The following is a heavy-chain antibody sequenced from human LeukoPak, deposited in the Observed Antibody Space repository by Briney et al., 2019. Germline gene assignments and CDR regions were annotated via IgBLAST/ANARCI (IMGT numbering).Heavy chain of an antibody. CDR3: AKVPYSDYGSGRPPFMDV. V-gene: IGHV3-23*01. CDR1: GFTFSNYA. CDR2: ISDSGDST. Sequence: WGSLRLSCAASGFTFSNYAMSWVRQAPGKGLEWVSTISDSGDSTYYADSVMGRFTISRDNSKNTLYLQMNSLRAEDTAIHYCAKVPYSDYGSGRPPFMDVWGQGTTVAVSS. J-gene: IGHJ6*02. D-gene: IGHD3-10*01.